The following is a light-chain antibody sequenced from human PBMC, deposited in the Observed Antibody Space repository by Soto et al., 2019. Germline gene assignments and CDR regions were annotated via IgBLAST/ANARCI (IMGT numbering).Light chain of an antibody. J-gene: IGKJ1*01. CDR2: GAS. CDR3: QQYGSSPET. V-gene: IGKV3-20*01. CDR1: QSVSSSY. Sequence: EIVLTQSPGTLSLSPGERATLSCRASQSVSSSYLAWYQQKPGQAPRLLIYGASSRATGNPDRFSGSGSGTDFTLTISRMEPEYFAVYYCQQYGSSPETFGQGTKVEIK.